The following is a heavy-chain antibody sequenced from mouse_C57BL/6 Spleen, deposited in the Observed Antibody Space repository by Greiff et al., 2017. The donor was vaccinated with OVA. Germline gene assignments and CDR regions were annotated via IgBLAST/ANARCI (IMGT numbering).Heavy chain of an antibody. CDR1: GYTFTSYW. V-gene: IGHV1-64*01. J-gene: IGHJ2*01. D-gene: IGHD1-1*01. Sequence: QVQLQQPGAELVKPGASVKLSCKASGYTFTSYWMHWVKQRPGQGLEWIGMIHPNSGSTNYNEKFKSKATLTVDKSSSTAYMQLSSLTSEDSAVYYCAGDILLRYYFDYWGQGTTLTVSS. CDR3: AGDILLRYYFDY. CDR2: IHPNSGST.